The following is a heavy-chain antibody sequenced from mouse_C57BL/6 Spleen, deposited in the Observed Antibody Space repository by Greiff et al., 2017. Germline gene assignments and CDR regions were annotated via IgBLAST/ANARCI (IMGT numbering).Heavy chain of an antibody. Sequence: QVQLQQSGAELVRPGSSVKLSCKASGYTFTSYWMDWVKQRPGQGLEWIGNIYPSDSETHYNQKFKDKATLTVDKSSSTAYMQLSSLTSEDSAVYYCARGYGSSYVGYFDVWGTGTTVTVSS. D-gene: IGHD1-1*01. CDR3: ARGYGSSYVGYFDV. J-gene: IGHJ1*03. CDR1: GYTFTSYW. CDR2: IYPSDSET. V-gene: IGHV1-61*01.